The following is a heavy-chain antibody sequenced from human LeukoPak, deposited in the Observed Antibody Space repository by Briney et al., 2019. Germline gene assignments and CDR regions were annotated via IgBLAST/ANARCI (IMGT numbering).Heavy chain of an antibody. CDR2: IKQDGSES. D-gene: IGHD6-13*01. Sequence: GSLRLSCAASGFTFSGHWMDWVRQAPGKGLEWGANIKQDGSESYYLDSVKGRFTISRDNAKSSLNLQMNSLRAEDTAVYYCASWIIAAAGTETDYWGQGTLVTVPS. J-gene: IGHJ4*02. V-gene: IGHV3-7*01. CDR1: GFTFSGHW. CDR3: ASWIIAAAGTETDY.